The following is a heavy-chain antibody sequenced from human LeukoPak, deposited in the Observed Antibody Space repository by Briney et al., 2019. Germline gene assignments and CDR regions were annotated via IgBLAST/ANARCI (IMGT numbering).Heavy chain of an antibody. J-gene: IGHJ5*02. CDR1: GGSFSGYY. Sequence: PSETLSLTCAVYGGSFSGYYWSWIRQPPGKGLEWIGEINHSGSTNYNPSLKSRVTISVDTSKNQFSLKLSSVTAADTAVYYCARAIAAAGIKASGFGFDPWGQGTLVTVSS. CDR3: ARAIAAAGIKASGFGFDP. V-gene: IGHV4-34*01. CDR2: INHSGST. D-gene: IGHD6-13*01.